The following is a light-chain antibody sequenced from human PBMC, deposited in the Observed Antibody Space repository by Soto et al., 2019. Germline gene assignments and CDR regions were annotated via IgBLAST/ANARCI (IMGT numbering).Light chain of an antibody. CDR2: DVT. V-gene: IGLV2-11*01. CDR1: SSDVGGYNY. J-gene: IGLJ1*01. Sequence: QSALTQPRSVSGAPGQSVTISCTGTSSDVGGYNYVSWYEQHPVKAPKLMIYDVTNRPSGVPDRFSGSKSGNTASLTISGLQAEDEADYYCCSYAGSYTWAFGTGTKLTVL. CDR3: CSYAGSYTWA.